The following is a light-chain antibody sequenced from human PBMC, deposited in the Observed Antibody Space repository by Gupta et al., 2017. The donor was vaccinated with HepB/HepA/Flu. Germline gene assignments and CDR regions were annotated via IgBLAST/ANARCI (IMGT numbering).Light chain of an antibody. CDR3: MQSVQSLIS. V-gene: IGKV2-28*01. CDR2: MGS. Sequence: EIVMTTPPLSMLVTPGEQASIYCRSNQSILHRSVYYYLDWYRQKPGQSPHLLISMGSIRASGVPDRFSGSGSGTDFTLEISRVEAEDVVIYYCMQSVQSLISIGQGTRLEIK. CDR1: QSILHRSVYYY. J-gene: IGKJ5*01.